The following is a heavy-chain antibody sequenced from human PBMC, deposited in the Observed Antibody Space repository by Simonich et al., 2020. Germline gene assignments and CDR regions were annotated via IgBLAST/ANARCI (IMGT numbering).Heavy chain of an antibody. CDR1: GFTFSSYE. V-gene: IGHV3-48*03. D-gene: IGHD6-6*01. Sequence: EVQLVESGGGLVQPGGSLRLSCAASGFTFSSYEMNWVRQDPGKGLEWVSYISSSSSTINYADSVKGRFTIYRDNAKNSLYLQMNSLRAEDTAVYYCARDFRLQLVEIGTYYYYGMDVWGQGTTVTVSS. J-gene: IGHJ6*02. CDR2: ISSSSSTI. CDR3: ARDFRLQLVEIGTYYYYGMDV.